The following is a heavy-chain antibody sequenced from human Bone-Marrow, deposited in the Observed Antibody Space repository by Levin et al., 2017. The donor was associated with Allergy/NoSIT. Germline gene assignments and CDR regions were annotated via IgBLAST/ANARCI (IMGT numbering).Heavy chain of an antibody. J-gene: IGHJ4*02. CDR1: GYTFTGYY. Sequence: PGESLKISCKSSGYTFTGYYIHWVRQAPGQGLEWMGWMNPNSGDTNYAQNFQGRVTMTKDTSISTAYMELSSLTSDDTAVYYCARDLRGDSILFLDYWGQGTLVTVSS. D-gene: IGHD2-21*01. V-gene: IGHV1-2*02. CDR3: ARDLRGDSILFLDY. CDR2: MNPNSGDT.